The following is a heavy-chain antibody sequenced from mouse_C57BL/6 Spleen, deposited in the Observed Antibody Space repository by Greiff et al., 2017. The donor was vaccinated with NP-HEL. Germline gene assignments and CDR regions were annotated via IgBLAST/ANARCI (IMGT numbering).Heavy chain of an antibody. V-gene: IGHV14-1*01. D-gene: IGHD2-3*01. CDR2: IDPEDGDT. CDR1: GFNIKDYY. Sequence: QLQQSGAELVRPGASVKLSCTASGFNIKDYYMHWVKQRPEQGLEWIGRIDPEDGDTEYAPKFQGKATMTADTSSNTAYLQRSSLTSEDTAVYYWTTHDGYYAFFAYWGQGTLVTVSA. J-gene: IGHJ3*01. CDR3: TTHDGYYAFFAY.